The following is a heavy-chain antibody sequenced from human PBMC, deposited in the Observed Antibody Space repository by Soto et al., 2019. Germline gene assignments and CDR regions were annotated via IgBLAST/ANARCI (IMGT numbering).Heavy chain of an antibody. D-gene: IGHD6-13*01. CDR3: VLSGAAGAGLFDY. V-gene: IGHV1-2*02. Sequence: ASVKVSCKASGYTFTAYYMHWVRQAPGQGLEWMGWINPVTGATDYPQRFQGRVTMTTDTSISTAYMDLTRLRSDDTALYYCVLSGAAGAGLFDYWGQGTLVTVSS. CDR2: INPVTGAT. J-gene: IGHJ4*02. CDR1: GYTFTAYY.